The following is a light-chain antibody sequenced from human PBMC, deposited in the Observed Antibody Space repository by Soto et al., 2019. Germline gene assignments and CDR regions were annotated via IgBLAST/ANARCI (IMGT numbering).Light chain of an antibody. Sequence: EIVVTQSPGTLSVSPGDRATLSCRASQSVSSSLAWYQQKPGQAPRLLIYGASTRATGVPARFSGSGSGTEFTLTISSLQSEDFAVYYCQQYNSWPQTFGQGTKVDIK. CDR2: GAS. J-gene: IGKJ1*01. CDR3: QQYNSWPQT. CDR1: QSVSSS. V-gene: IGKV3-15*01.